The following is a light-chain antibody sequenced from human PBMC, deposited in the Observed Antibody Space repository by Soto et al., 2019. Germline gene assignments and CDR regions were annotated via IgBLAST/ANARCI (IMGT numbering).Light chain of an antibody. Sequence: AIQVPPSPSSLSASLVARVSITGLTSQGIRSALGWYQQKPGKVPKLLIYAASTLQSGVPSRFSGSGSGRDFTLTISSLQPEDFATYYCLLDYAYFWAFGQGTKVDIK. CDR2: AAS. CDR1: QGIRSA. CDR3: LLDYAYFWA. V-gene: IGKV1-6*01. J-gene: IGKJ1*01.